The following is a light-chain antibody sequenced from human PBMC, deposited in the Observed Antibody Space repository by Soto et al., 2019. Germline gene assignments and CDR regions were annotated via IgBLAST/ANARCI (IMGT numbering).Light chain of an antibody. CDR3: SSYAGSKNFPYV. J-gene: IGLJ1*01. CDR1: SSDVGGYNF. CDR2: EVS. Sequence: QSLLTQPPSASGSPGQSVTISCTGTSSDVGGYNFVSWCQQHPGKAPKLMIYEVSERPSGVPDRFSASKSGNTASLTVSGLQADDEADYYCSSYAGSKNFPYVFGTGTKVTVL. V-gene: IGLV2-8*01.